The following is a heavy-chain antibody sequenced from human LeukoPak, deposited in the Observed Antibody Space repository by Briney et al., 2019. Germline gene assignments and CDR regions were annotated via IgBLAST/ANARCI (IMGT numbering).Heavy chain of an antibody. CDR1: GFTFDDYA. J-gene: IGHJ4*02. V-gene: IGHV3-9*01. CDR2: ISWNSGSI. Sequence: GRSLRLFCAASGFTFDDYAMHWVRQAAGKGLECVSGISWNSGSIGYADSVKGRFTISRDNAKNSLYLEMNSLRAEDTALYYCAKDRYSSGYYYLDYWGQGTLVTVSS. D-gene: IGHD3-22*01. CDR3: AKDRYSSGYYYLDY.